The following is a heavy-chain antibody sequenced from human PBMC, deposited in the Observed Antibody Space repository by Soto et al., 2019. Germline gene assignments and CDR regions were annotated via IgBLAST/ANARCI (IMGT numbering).Heavy chain of an antibody. CDR1: GFMFKSYV. CDR2: TSYDGNNK. J-gene: IGHJ4*02. Sequence: QLQLVESGGGVVQPGTSLRLSCTASGFMFKSYVMHWVRQAPGKGLEWVALTSYDGNNKYYGDSVKGRFTVSRDNSKNTLHLQMDSLRPEDTALYYSARWGTTGGFDFWGQGTLVSVSS. CDR3: ARWGTTGGFDF. V-gene: IGHV3-30*19. D-gene: IGHD3-16*01.